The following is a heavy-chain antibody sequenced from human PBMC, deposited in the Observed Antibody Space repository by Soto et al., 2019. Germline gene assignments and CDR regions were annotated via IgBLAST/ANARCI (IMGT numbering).Heavy chain of an antibody. V-gene: IGHV5-51*01. CDR2: IYPGDSDT. J-gene: IGHJ6*02. D-gene: IGHD1-26*01. CDR3: ARHEGATTTRGYYYYYGMDV. Sequence: GESLKISCKGSGYSFTSYWIGWVRQMPGKGLEWMGIIYPGDSDTRYSPSFQGQVTISADKSISTAYLQWSSLKASDTAMYYCARHEGATTTRGYYYYYGMDVWGQGTTVTVSS. CDR1: GYSFTSYW.